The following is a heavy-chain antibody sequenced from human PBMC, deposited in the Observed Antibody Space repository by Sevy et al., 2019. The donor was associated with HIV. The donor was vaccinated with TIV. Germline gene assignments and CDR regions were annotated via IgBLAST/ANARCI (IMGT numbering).Heavy chain of an antibody. J-gene: IGHJ6*02. CDR1: GYTLTKLP. V-gene: IGHV1-24*01. Sequence: ASVKVSCKVSGYTLTKLPMHWVRQAPGKGLEWMGGFDPEDGETIYAQRFQGRVTMTEDTSTDTAYTELRSLRSEDTAVYYCATLDFWSENPFYGTDVWGQGTTVTVSS. CDR3: ATLDFWSENPFYGTDV. D-gene: IGHD3-3*01. CDR2: FDPEDGET.